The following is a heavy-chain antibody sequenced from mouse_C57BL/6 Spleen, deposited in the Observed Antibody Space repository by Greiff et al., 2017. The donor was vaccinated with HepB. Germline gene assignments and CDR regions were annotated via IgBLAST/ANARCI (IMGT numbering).Heavy chain of an antibody. V-gene: IGHV1-18*01. CDR2: INPNNGGT. J-gene: IGHJ4*01. CDR1: GYTFTDYN. D-gene: IGHD1-1*01. Sequence: VQLKESGPELVKPGASVKIPCKASGYTFTDYNMDWVKQSHGKSLEWIGDINPNNGGTIYNQKFKGKATLTVDKSSSTAYMELRSLTSEDTAVYYCARHYGSSYEAMDYWGQGTSVTVSS. CDR3: ARHYGSSYEAMDY.